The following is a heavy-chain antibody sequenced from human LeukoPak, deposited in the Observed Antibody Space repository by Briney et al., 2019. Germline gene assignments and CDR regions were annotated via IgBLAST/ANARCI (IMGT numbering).Heavy chain of an antibody. CDR2: IFYSGST. D-gene: IGHD2-21*02. CDR1: GGSISNYY. CDR3: ATEGTSCGGDCYYFDS. J-gene: IGHJ4*02. V-gene: IGHV4-59*01. Sequence: SETLSLTCSFSGGSISNYYWSWIRQSPGKGLEWIGYIFYSGSTNYSPSLKSRVSISLDTSKNHFSLNLRSVTAADTAVYYCATEGTSCGGDCYYFDSWGQGALVTVSS.